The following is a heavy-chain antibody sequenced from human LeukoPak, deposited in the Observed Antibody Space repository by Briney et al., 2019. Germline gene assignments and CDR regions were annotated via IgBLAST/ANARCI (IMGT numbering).Heavy chain of an antibody. CDR2: IYYSGNT. D-gene: IGHD6-13*01. Sequence: NPSETLSLTCTVSGGSISSYYLSWIRQPPGKGLEWIGYIYYSGNTNYSPSLKSRVSISVDMSQNQFSLKLSSVTAADTAVYYCARAAAGPPYYYYYMDVWGKGTTVTVSS. V-gene: IGHV4-59*01. CDR3: ARAAAGPPYYYYYMDV. CDR1: GGSISSYY. J-gene: IGHJ6*03.